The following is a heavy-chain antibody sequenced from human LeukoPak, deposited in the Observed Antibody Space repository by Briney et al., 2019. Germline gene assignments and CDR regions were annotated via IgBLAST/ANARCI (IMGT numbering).Heavy chain of an antibody. CDR2: IYYRGGT. CDR1: GGSISSGGYC. Sequence: PSETPSLTCTVSGGSISSGGYCWSWIRQHPGKGLEWIGYIYYRGGTYHNPSLQSRVTISVDTSKNQFSLKLSSVSAADTAVYYCARGVNWSRHFDYWGQGTLVTVSS. V-gene: IGHV4-31*03. CDR3: ARGVNWSRHFDY. D-gene: IGHD1-1*01. J-gene: IGHJ4*02.